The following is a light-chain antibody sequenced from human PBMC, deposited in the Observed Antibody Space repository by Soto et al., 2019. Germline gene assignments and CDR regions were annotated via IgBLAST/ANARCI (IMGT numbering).Light chain of an antibody. V-gene: IGLV2-8*01. J-gene: IGLJ1*01. CDR1: SSDVGAYNF. CDR3: SSYAGSNNFYV. Sequence: QSALTQPPSASGSPGQSVTISCTGTSSDVGAYNFVSWYQQHPGKAPKFIIYDVSKRPSGVPDRFSGSKSGNTASLTVSGFQAEDEADYYGSSYAGSNNFYVFGAGTKVTV. CDR2: DVS.